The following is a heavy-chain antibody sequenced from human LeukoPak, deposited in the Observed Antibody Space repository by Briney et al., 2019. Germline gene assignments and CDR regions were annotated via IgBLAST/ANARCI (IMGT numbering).Heavy chain of an antibody. Sequence: GRSLRLSCAASGFTFSNYGMHWVRQAPGKGLEWVAVISYDGNNKYYADSVKGRFSISRDNSKNTLYLQMNSLRAEDTAVYYCAKGIDYWGQGTLVTVSS. J-gene: IGHJ4*02. CDR2: ISYDGNNK. CDR3: AKGIDY. CDR1: GFTFSNYG. V-gene: IGHV3-30*18.